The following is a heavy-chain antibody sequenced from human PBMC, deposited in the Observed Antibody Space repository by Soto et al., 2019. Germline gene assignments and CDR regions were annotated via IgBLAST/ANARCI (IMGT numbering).Heavy chain of an antibody. J-gene: IGHJ5*02. CDR1: GGSISSGNSYA. CDR3: ARAVAPYLGTWFDP. V-gene: IGHV4-30-2*01. D-gene: IGHD3-16*01. CDR2: ISHTGRT. Sequence: QLQLQESGSGLVKPSQTLSLTCAVSGGSISSGNSYAWSWIRQPPGKGLEWIGSISHTGRTSYNPSLKGRVTMSDDKSKNQFSLKLSSVTAADMAVYYCARAVAPYLGTWFDPWGQGSLVIVSS.